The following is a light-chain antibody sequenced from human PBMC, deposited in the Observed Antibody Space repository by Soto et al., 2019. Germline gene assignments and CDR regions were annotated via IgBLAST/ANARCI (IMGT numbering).Light chain of an antibody. Sequence: QSALTQPASVSGSPGQSITISCTGTRSDIAGHKYVSWYQQHPGKAPKLIIFEVTNRPSGVSSRFSASKSGDTASLIISGLQAEDEADYFCSSYSSTSTVVFGGGTKVTVL. J-gene: IGLJ2*01. CDR3: SSYSSTSTVV. V-gene: IGLV2-14*01. CDR1: RSDIAGHKY. CDR2: EVT.